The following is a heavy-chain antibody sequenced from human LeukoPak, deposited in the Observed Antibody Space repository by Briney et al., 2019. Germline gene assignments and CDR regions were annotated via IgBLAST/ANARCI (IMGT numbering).Heavy chain of an antibody. CDR3: ARGYCSSTSCPLDY. J-gene: IGHJ4*02. CDR2: IYYSGST. D-gene: IGHD2-2*01. CDR1: GGSISSYY. V-gene: IGHV4-59*01. Sequence: SETLSLTCTVSGGSISSYYWSWIRQPPGKGLEWIGYIYYSGSTNYNPSLKSRVTISVDTSKNQFSLKLSSVTAADTAMYYCARGYCSSTSCPLDYWGQGTLVTVSS.